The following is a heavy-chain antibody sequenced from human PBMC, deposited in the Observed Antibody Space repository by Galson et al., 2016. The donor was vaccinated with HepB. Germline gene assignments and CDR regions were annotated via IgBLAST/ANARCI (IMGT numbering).Heavy chain of an antibody. CDR2: IFPADSDT. V-gene: IGHV5-51*01. J-gene: IGHJ4*02. D-gene: IGHD5-18*01. Sequence: QSGAEVKKSGESLKISCKGSGYSFTNYWIGWVRQMPGKGPEWMGIIFPADSDTKYSPSFQGQVTISADKSISTAYLQWSSLKASDTAMYYCGRHDSYGPFYYFDSWGQGTLVTVSS. CDR1: GYSFTNYW. CDR3: GRHDSYGPFYYFDS.